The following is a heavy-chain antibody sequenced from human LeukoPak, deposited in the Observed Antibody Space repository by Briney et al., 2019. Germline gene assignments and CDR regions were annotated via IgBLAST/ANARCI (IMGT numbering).Heavy chain of an antibody. J-gene: IGHJ6*02. CDR2: INPNSGGT. CDR1: GYTFTGYY. D-gene: IGHD2-2*01. V-gene: IGHV1-2*06. Sequence: ASVKVSCKASGYTFTGYYMHWVRQAPGQGLEWMGRINPNSGGTNYAQKFQGRVTMTRDASISTAYMELSRLRSDDTAVYSCARDPPVVPAAPDYYYGMDVWGQGTTVTVSS. CDR3: ARDPPVVPAAPDYYYGMDV.